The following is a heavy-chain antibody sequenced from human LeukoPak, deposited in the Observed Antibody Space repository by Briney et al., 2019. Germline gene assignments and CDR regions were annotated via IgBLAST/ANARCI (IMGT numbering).Heavy chain of an antibody. D-gene: IGHD4-17*01. V-gene: IGHV4-34*01. CDR3: ATGTRGFDP. CDR2: INHSRST. CDR1: GGSFSGYY. Sequence: SETLSLTCAVYGGSFSGYYWSWIRPPPGKGLEWIGDINHSRSTTYNPSLKSRGTISVDTSNNQFSLKLSSVTAADTAVYYCATGTRGFDPWGQGTLVTVSS. J-gene: IGHJ5*02.